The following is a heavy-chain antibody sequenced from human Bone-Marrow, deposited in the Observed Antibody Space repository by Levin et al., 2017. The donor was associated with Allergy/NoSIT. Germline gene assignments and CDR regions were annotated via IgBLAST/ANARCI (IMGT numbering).Heavy chain of an antibody. Sequence: GGSLRLSCAVSGFTVSHNYMIWLRQAPGKGLEWVSVMYTGGNTYYADSVKGRFTISRDNSKNTLDLQMNSLRVEDTAVYYCARDSGDSGSWFDPWGQGTLVIVSS. D-gene: IGHD4-17*01. CDR1: GFTVSHNY. CDR3: ARDSGDSGSWFDP. J-gene: IGHJ5*02. V-gene: IGHV3-53*01. CDR2: MYTGGNT.